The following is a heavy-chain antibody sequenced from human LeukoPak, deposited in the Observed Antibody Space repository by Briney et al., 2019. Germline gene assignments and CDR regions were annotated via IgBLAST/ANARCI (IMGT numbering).Heavy chain of an antibody. CDR2: ISGSGGST. CDR1: GFTFSSYA. J-gene: IGHJ4*02. CDR3: ATDTRPSS. V-gene: IGHV3-23*01. Sequence: GRSLRLSCAASGFTFSSYAMSWVRQAPGKGLEWISGISGSGGSTYYADSVKGRFTISRDNSKNTLYLQMNSLRAEDTAVYYCATDTRPSSWGQGTLVTVSS. D-gene: IGHD6-13*01.